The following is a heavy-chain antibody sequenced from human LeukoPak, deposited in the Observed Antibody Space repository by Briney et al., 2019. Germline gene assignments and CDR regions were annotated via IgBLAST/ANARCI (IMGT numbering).Heavy chain of an antibody. CDR1: GYSISSGYY. Sequence: KTSETLSLTCTVSGYSISSGYYWGWIRQPPGKGLEWIGSIYHSGSTYYNPSLKSRVTISVDTSKNQFSLKLSSVTAADTAVYYCARDCQVRATTCNAFDIWGQGTMVTVSS. CDR2: IYHSGST. V-gene: IGHV4-38-2*02. CDR3: ARDCQVRATTCNAFDI. D-gene: IGHD1-26*01. J-gene: IGHJ3*02.